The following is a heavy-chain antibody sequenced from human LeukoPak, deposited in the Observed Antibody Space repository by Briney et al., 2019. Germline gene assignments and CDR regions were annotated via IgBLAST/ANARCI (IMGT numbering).Heavy chain of an antibody. J-gene: IGHJ2*01. D-gene: IGHD3-22*01. Sequence: SETLSLTCTVSGGSISSSSYYWGWIRQPPGEGLEWIGSIYYTRSTYYNPSLKSRVTISVDTSKNQFSLKLTSVTAADTAVYYCARGVTMIVVVIHDWYFDLWGRGTLVTVSS. CDR1: GGSISSSSYY. CDR3: ARGVTMIVVVIHDWYFDL. CDR2: IYYTRST. V-gene: IGHV4-39*01.